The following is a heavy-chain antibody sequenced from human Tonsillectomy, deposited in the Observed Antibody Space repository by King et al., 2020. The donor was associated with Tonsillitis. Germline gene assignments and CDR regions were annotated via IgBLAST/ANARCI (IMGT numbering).Heavy chain of an antibody. CDR2: ISHDGTNK. CDR1: ALTFSSFG. J-gene: IGHJ4*02. CDR3: AKDVSSMVRGVRTFDY. D-gene: IGHD3-10*01. V-gene: IGHV3-30*18. Sequence: QLVQSGGGVVQPGRSLRLSCAASALTFSSFGMHWVRQTPGKGLEWVALISHDGTNKYYADSVKGRFTISRDNSKNTLYLQMNSLRAEDTAVYYCAKDVSSMVRGVRTFDYWGQGTLVTVSS.